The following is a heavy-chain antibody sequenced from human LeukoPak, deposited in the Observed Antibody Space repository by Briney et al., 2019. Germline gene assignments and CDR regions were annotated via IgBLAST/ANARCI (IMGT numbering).Heavy chain of an antibody. D-gene: IGHD4/OR15-4a*01. CDR3: AKGFACAEDRCYGLDS. CDR1: GLTFRSYA. V-gene: IGHV3-23*01. J-gene: IGHJ4*02. CDR2: ISGSGTTT. Sequence: GGSLRLSCAASGLTFRSYAMTWVRQAPGKGLEWVSSISGSGTTTYFADSVKGRFTISRDNSKNTLYLQMNSLGVEDTALYFCAKGFACAEDRCYGLDSWGQGILVIVSS.